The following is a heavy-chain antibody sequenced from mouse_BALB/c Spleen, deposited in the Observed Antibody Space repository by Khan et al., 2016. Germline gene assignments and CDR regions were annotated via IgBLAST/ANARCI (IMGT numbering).Heavy chain of an antibody. Sequence: QVRLQQSGAELARPGASVKLSCKASGYTFTSYWMQWVKQRPGQGLEWIGAIYPGDGDTRYTQKFKGKATLTADKSSSTAYMQLSSLASEDSAVYYCARRGYGYHFDYWGQGTTLTVSS. D-gene: IGHD2-2*01. CDR2: IYPGDGDT. J-gene: IGHJ2*01. V-gene: IGHV1-87*01. CDR1: GYTFTSYW. CDR3: ARRGYGYHFDY.